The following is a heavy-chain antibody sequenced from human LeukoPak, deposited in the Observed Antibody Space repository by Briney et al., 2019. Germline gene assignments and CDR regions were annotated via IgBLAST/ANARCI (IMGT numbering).Heavy chain of an antibody. CDR1: GYTFTSYD. CDR3: ARGRPQYYGSGSYPDY. V-gene: IGHV1-8*01. Sequence: ASVKVSCKASGYTFTSYDINWVRQATGQGLEWMGWMNPNSGNTGYAQKFHGRVTMTRNTSISTAYMELSSLRSEDTAVYYCARGRPQYYGSGSYPDYWGQGTLVTVSS. J-gene: IGHJ4*02. CDR2: MNPNSGNT. D-gene: IGHD3-10*01.